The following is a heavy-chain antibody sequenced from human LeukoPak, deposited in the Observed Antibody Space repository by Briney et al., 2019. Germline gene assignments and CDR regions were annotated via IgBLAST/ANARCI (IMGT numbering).Heavy chain of an antibody. Sequence: SETLSLTCTVSGGSISSTSYYWGWIRQPPGKGLEWIGSINYSGSTYYNPSLKSRVTLSIDTSKNHFSLNLNSVTAADTAVFYCARGDGGSTGRFDPWGQGTLVTVSS. CDR2: INYSGST. V-gene: IGHV4-39*07. CDR3: ARGDGGSTGRFDP. J-gene: IGHJ5*02. CDR1: GGSISSTSYY. D-gene: IGHD1-26*01.